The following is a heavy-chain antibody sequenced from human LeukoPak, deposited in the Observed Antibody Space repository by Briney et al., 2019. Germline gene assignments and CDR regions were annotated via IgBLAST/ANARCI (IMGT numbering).Heavy chain of an antibody. J-gene: IGHJ5*02. Sequence: SETLSLTCTVSGGSISSSSYYWGWIRQPPGKGLEWIGSIYYSGSTYYNPSLKSRVTISVDTSKNQFSLKLSSVTAADTAVYYCSRTTGRLSVDPWGQGTLVTVSS. D-gene: IGHD1-7*01. CDR1: GGSISSSSYY. CDR3: SRTTGRLSVDP. CDR2: IYYSGST. V-gene: IGHV4-39*01.